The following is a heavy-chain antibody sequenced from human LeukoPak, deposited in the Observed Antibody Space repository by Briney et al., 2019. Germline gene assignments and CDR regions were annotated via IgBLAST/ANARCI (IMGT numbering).Heavy chain of an antibody. Sequence: SETLSLTCTVSGGSISSGGYYWSWIRQHPGKGLEWIGYIYYSGSTYYNPSLRSRVTISVDTSKNQFSLKLRSVTAADTAVYYCARVRGHYYDSSGLTYWYFDLWGRGTLVTVSS. J-gene: IGHJ2*01. CDR3: ARVRGHYYDSSGLTYWYFDL. CDR2: IYYSGST. V-gene: IGHV4-31*03. D-gene: IGHD3-22*01. CDR1: GGSISSGGYY.